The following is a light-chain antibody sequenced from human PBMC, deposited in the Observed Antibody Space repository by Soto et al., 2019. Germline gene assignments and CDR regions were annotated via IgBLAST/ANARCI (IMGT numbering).Light chain of an antibody. V-gene: IGLV2-14*01. CDR3: SSYTVTSTRL. CDR2: DVN. CDR1: SSDIGAFDL. Sequence: QSALTQPASVSGSPGQSITISCTGTSSDIGAFDLVSWYQQHPGKAPKVIIYDVNIRPSGVSNRFSGSKSGNTASLTISGPQAEEEADYYCSSYTVTSTRLFGTGTKLTVL. J-gene: IGLJ1*01.